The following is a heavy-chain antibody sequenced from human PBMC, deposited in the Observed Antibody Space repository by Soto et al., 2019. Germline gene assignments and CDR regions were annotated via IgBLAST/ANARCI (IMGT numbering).Heavy chain of an antibody. CDR1: GGTFSSYA. CDR2: IIPIFGTA. J-gene: IGHJ4*02. CDR3: ARLRGYSSSSLFDY. D-gene: IGHD6-6*01. V-gene: IGHV1-69*12. Sequence: QVQLVQSGAEVKKPGSSVKVSCKASGGTFSSYAISWVRQAPGQGLEWMGGIIPIFGTANYAQKFQGRVTITADESTSTDYMELRSLRSEDTAVYYCARLRGYSSSSLFDYWGQGTLVTVSS.